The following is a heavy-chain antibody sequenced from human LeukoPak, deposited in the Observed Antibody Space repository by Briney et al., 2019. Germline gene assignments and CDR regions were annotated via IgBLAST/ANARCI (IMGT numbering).Heavy chain of an antibody. CDR2: IYYSGST. J-gene: IGHJ4*02. CDR3: ALEAGVTMVRGAPIGY. Sequence: SETLSLTCTVSGGSISSYYWGWIRQPPGKGLEWIGSIYYSGSTYYNPSLKSRVTISVDTSKNQFSLKLSSVTAADTAVYYCALEAGVTMVRGAPIGYWGQGTLVTVSS. V-gene: IGHV4-39*07. CDR1: GGSISSYY. D-gene: IGHD3-10*01.